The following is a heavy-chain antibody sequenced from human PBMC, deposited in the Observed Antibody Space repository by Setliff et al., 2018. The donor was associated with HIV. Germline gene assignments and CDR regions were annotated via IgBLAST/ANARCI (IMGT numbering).Heavy chain of an antibody. CDR2: ISGRGGST. CDR1: GFTFSSYA. J-gene: IGHJ3*01. V-gene: IGHV3-23*01. CDR3: AKDSRRGDAYNVGVFDF. Sequence: GGSLRLSCAASGFTFSSYAMSWVRQAPGKGLEWVSAISGRGGSTYYADSVKGRFTISRDNSKNTLYLQMNSLRAEDTAVYYCAKDSRRGDAYNVGVFDFWGQGTMVTVSS. D-gene: IGHD3-10*01.